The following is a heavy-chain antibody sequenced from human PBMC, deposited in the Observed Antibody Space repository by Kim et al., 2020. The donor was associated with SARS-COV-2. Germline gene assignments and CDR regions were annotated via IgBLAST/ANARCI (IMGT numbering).Heavy chain of an antibody. CDR3: ARYISAAAAFDY. CDR1: GGSISSSSYY. V-gene: IGHV4-39*01. CDR2: IYYSGST. Sequence: SETLSLTCTVSGGSISSSSYYWGWIRQPPGKGLEWIGSIYYSGSTYYNPSLKSRVTISVDTSKNQFSLKLSSVTAADTAVYYCARYISAAAAFDYWGQGTLVTVSS. J-gene: IGHJ4*02. D-gene: IGHD6-13*01.